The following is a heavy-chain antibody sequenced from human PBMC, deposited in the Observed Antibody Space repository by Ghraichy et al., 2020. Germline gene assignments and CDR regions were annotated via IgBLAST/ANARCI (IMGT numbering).Heavy chain of an antibody. V-gene: IGHV1-8*01. CDR2: MNPNSGNT. J-gene: IGHJ6*02. CDR1: GYTFTSHD. CDR3: ARSHGMDV. Sequence: ASVKVSCKASGYTFTSHDINWVRQAPGQGLEWMGWMNPNSGNTGYAQKLQGRVTMTRNTSISTAYMELSSLRSEDTAMYYCARSHGMDVWGQGTTVTISS.